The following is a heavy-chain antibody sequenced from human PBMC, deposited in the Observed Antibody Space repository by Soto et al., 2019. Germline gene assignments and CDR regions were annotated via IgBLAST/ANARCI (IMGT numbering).Heavy chain of an antibody. Sequence: SGKVSRKASGGTCICYAISRLLQAPGEVLDWMGGIIPIFGTANYAQKFQGRVTITADESTSTAYMELSSLRSEDTAVYYCARAPNYGGNSAGYYYGMDVWGQGTTVTVSS. J-gene: IGHJ6*02. V-gene: IGHV1-69*13. CDR3: ARAPNYGGNSAGYYYGMDV. D-gene: IGHD4-17*01. CDR2: IIPIFGTA. CDR1: GGTCICYA.